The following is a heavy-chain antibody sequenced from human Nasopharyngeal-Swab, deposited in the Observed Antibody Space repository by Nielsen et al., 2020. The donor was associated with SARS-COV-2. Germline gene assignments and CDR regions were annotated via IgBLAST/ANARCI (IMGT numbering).Heavy chain of an antibody. CDR2: INHSGST. V-gene: IGHV4-34*01. CDR1: GGSFSGYY. J-gene: IGHJ3*02. CDR3: ARETYCSSTSCSPPDAFDI. D-gene: IGHD2-2*01. Sequence: SDTLSLTCAVYGGSFSGYYWSWIRQPPGKGLEWIGEINHSGSTNYNPSLKSRVTISVDTSKNQFSLKLSSVTAADTAVYYCARETYCSSTSCSPPDAFDIWSQGTMVTVSS.